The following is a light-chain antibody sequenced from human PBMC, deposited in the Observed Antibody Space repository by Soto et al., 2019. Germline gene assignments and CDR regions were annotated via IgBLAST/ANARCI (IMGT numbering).Light chain of an antibody. CDR1: SSDVGGSNY. V-gene: IGLV2-14*01. CDR3: GSYTSSSTLYV. CDR2: DVN. Sequence: QSVLTQPASVSGSPGQSITISCTGTSSDVGGSNYVSWYQQHPGKAPTLMIYDVNNRPSGVSNRFSGSKSGNTAALTISGLQDEDEADYYCGSYTSSSTLYVFGTGTKVTVL. J-gene: IGLJ1*01.